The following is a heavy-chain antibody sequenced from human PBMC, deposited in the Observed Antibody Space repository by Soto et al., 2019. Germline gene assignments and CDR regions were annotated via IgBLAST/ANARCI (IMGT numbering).Heavy chain of an antibody. CDR2: IGPETGAT. D-gene: IGHD1-26*01. J-gene: IGHJ4*02. CDR3: GRGRSGQIVVFY. V-gene: IGHV1-2*02. CDR1: GYTFTGYY. Sequence: ASVKVSCKASGYTFTGYYIHWVRQAPEQGPEWMGEIGPETGATRYAQKFQGRVTMTRDMSITTVYMELNNLSPDDTAVYYCGRGRSGQIVVFYWGQGTPVTVSS.